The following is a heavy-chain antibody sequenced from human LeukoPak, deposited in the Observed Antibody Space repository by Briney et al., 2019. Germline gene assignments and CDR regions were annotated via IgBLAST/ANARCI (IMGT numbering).Heavy chain of an antibody. J-gene: IGHJ4*02. CDR2: INHSGST. CDR1: GGSFSGYY. D-gene: IGHD6-19*01. CDR3: ARAGPGVAVAFDY. V-gene: IGHV4-34*01. Sequence: SETLSLTCAVYGGSFSGYYWSWIRQPPGKGLEWIGEINHSGSTNYNPSLKSRVTIPVDTSKNQFSLKLSSVTAADTAVYYCARAGPGVAVAFDYWGQGTLVTVSS.